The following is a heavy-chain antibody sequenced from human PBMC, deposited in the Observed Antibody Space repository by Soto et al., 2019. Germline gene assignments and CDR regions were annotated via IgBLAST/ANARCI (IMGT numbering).Heavy chain of an antibody. CDR3: ARDWGIAVAGTGYYYYGMDV. D-gene: IGHD6-19*01. CDR2: ISSSGSTI. J-gene: IGHJ6*02. V-gene: IGHV3-48*03. Sequence: GGSLRLSCAASGFTFSSYEMSWVRQAPGKGLEWVSYISSSGSTIYYADSVKGRFTISRDNAKNSLYLQMNSLRAEDTAVYHCARDWGIAVAGTGYYYYGMDVWGQGTTVTVSS. CDR1: GFTFSSYE.